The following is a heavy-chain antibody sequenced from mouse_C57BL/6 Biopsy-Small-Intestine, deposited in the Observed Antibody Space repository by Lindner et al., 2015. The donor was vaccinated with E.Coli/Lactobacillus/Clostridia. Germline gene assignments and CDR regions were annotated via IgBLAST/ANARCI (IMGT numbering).Heavy chain of an antibody. CDR1: GYTFTDFY. J-gene: IGHJ3*01. V-gene: IGHV1-84*01. Sequence: VQLQESGPELVKPGTSVKISCKASGYTFTDFYINWVKQRPGQGLEWIGWIYPGSGNTNYNEKFKGKATLTVDTSSSIAYMQLNSLTSEDSAVYFCARSYYTNYGFAYWGQGTLVTVSA. CDR2: IYPGSGNT. CDR3: ARSYYTNYGFAY. D-gene: IGHD2-5*01.